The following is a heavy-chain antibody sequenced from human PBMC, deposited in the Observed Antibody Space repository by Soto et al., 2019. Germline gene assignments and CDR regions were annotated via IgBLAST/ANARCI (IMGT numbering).Heavy chain of an antibody. CDR3: ARGCSGGSSYFN. CDR1: GFTFSSED. D-gene: IGHD2-15*01. Sequence: GGSLRLSCAASGFTFSSEDMHWVRQATGKGLEWVSAIGTAGDTYYPGSVKGRFTTSRENAKNSLYLQMNSLRAGDTAVYYCARGCSGGSSYFNWGQGTLVTVSS. V-gene: IGHV3-13*01. J-gene: IGHJ4*02. CDR2: IGTAGDT.